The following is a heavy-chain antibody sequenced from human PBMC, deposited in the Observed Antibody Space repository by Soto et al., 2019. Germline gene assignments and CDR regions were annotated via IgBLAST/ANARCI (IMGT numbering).Heavy chain of an antibody. D-gene: IGHD6-13*01. Sequence: SETLSLTCTVSGGSISSYYWSWIRQPPGKGLEWIGYIYYSGSTNYNPSLKSRVTISVDTSKNQFSLKLSSVTAADTAVYYCARGSWYDYWGQGTLVTVSS. V-gene: IGHV4-59*01. CDR1: GGSISSYY. CDR3: ARGSWYDY. CDR2: IYYSGST. J-gene: IGHJ4*02.